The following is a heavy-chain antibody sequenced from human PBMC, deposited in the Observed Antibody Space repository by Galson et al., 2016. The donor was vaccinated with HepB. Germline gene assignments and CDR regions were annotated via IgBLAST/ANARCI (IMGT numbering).Heavy chain of an antibody. J-gene: IGHJ3*01. D-gene: IGHD4-11*01. CDR2: INPSGSA. V-gene: IGHV4-34*01. Sequence: SETLSLTCAVSGGSFTASYWSWIRQPPGKGLEWIAEINPSGSASLNASIRSRVSISVDTSKKQFSLRLTSVIPADTAVYYCARDPPTPSPSDAFDVWGHGTLVTVSS. CDR1: GGSFTASY. CDR3: ARDPPTPSPSDAFDV.